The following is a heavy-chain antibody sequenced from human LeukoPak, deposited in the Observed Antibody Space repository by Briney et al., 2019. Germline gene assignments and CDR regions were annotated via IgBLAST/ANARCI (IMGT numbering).Heavy chain of an antibody. Sequence: GGSLRLSCAASGFTFSSYGMSWVRQAPGKGLEWVSAISGSGNRTYYADSVKGRFTISRDNSKNTVYLQMNSLRAEDTAVYYCAKPLMVRGVGWFDPWGQGTLVTVSS. CDR2: ISGSGNRT. CDR3: AKPLMVRGVGWFDP. V-gene: IGHV3-23*01. CDR1: GFTFSSYG. J-gene: IGHJ5*02. D-gene: IGHD3-10*01.